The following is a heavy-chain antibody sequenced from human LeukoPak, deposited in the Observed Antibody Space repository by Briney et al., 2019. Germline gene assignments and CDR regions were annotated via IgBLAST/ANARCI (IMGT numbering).Heavy chain of an antibody. CDR1: GFSFSSYW. V-gene: IGHV3-7*01. D-gene: IGHD3-16*01. CDR2: INQEGNEQ. Sequence: GGSLRLSCAASGFSFSSYWMTWVRQAPGKGLEWVANINQEGNEQYCVDSVKGRFTMSRDNAKNLVFLQMNSLRVEDTAVYYCARDATRGGDFDYWGQGTLVTVSS. CDR3: ARDATRGGDFDY. J-gene: IGHJ4*02.